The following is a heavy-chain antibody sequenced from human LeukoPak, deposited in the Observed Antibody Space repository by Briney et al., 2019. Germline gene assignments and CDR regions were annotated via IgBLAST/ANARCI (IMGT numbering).Heavy chain of an antibody. CDR3: AKEIQLWSGGYYFDY. D-gene: IGHD5-18*01. J-gene: IGHJ4*02. Sequence: GGSLRLSCAASGFTFSNYWMHWVRQAPGKGLVWVSRINSDGSTTTYADSVKGRFTISRDNSKNTLYLQMNSLRAEDTAVYYCAKEIQLWSGGYYFDYWGQGTLVTVSS. CDR1: GFTFSNYW. CDR2: INSDGSTT. V-gene: IGHV3-74*01.